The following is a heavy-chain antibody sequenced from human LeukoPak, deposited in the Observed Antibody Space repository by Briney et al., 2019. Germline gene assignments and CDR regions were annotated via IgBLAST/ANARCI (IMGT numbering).Heavy chain of an antibody. CDR3: AKGAAMFYYYYMDV. CDR1: GFTFDDYA. CDR2: ISWNSGSI. V-gene: IGHV3-9*01. Sequence: PGGSLRLSCAASGFTFDDYAMHWLRQAPGKGLEWVSGISWNSGSIGYADSVKGRFTISRDNAKNSLYLQMNSLRAEDTALYYCAKGAAMFYYYYMDVWGKGTTVTISS. D-gene: IGHD2-2*01. J-gene: IGHJ6*03.